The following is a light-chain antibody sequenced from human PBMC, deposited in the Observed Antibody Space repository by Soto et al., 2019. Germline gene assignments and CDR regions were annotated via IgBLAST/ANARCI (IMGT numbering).Light chain of an antibody. CDR3: QQYGSSRIT. CDR1: QSVSSSY. CDR2: GAS. J-gene: IGKJ5*01. V-gene: IGKV3-20*01. Sequence: IVLKQSPGTLSLSPGERATHSCRASQSVSSSYLAWYQQKPGQAPRLLIYGASSRATGIPDRFSGSGSGTDFTLTISRLEPEEFAVYYCQQYGSSRITFGQGTRLEIK.